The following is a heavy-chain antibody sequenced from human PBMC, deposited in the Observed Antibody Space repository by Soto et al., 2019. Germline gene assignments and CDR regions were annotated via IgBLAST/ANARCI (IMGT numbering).Heavy chain of an antibody. CDR3: ERDDIGSSYYDSSGYYHVY. D-gene: IGHD3-22*01. V-gene: IGHV3-21*01. CDR2: ISSSSSYI. CDR1: GFTFSSYS. J-gene: IGHJ4*02. Sequence: PGGSLRLSCAASGFTFSSYSMNWVRQAPGKGLEWVSSISSSSSYIYYADSVKGRFTISRDNAKNSLYLQMNSLRAEDTAVYYCERDDIGSSYYDSSGYYHVYWGQGTLVTVSS.